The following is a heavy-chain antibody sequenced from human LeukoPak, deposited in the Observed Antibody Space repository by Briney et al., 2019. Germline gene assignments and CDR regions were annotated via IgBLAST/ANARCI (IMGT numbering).Heavy chain of an antibody. CDR2: IYYSGGT. J-gene: IGHJ4*02. Sequence: PSETLSLTCTVSGGSISSSSYYWGWIRQPPGKGLEWIGSIYYSGGTYYNPSLKSRVTISVDTSKNQFSLKLSSVTAADTAVYYCARLLHGDYVDYWGQGTLVTVSS. CDR3: ARLLHGDYVDY. D-gene: IGHD4-17*01. CDR1: GGSISSSSYY. V-gene: IGHV4-39*01.